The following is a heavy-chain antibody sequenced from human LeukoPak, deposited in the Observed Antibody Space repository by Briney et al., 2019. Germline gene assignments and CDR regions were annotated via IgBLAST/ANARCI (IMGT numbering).Heavy chain of an antibody. V-gene: IGHV1-2*02. Sequence: ASVKVSCKASGYTFTGCYMHWVRQAPGQGLEWMGWINPNSGGTNYAQKFQGRVTMTRDTSISTAYMELSRLRSDDTAVYYCARIPIVVVPAAQGDNWFDPWGQGTLVTVSS. CDR2: INPNSGGT. D-gene: IGHD2-2*01. CDR1: GYTFTGCY. CDR3: ARIPIVVVPAAQGDNWFDP. J-gene: IGHJ5*02.